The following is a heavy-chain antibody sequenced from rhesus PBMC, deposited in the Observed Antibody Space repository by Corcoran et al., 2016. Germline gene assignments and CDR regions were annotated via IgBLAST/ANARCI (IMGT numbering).Heavy chain of an antibody. D-gene: IGHD2-39*01. CDR1: GYSFNNYW. J-gene: IGHJ4*01. CDR3: ARGRTLGFDY. CDR2: IDPSNSEA. V-gene: IGHV5-20*02. Sequence: EVQLVQSGAEVKGPGESLKISCKTSGYSFNNYWISWVRQMSGKGLEWMGAIDPSNSEARSSPSFQGQVTLSADKSITTAYLQWSSLKASDTATYYCARGRTLGFDYWGQGVLVTVSS.